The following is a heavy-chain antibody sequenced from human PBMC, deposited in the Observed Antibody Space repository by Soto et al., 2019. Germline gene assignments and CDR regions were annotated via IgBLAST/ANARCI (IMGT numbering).Heavy chain of an antibody. CDR2: INQSGST. CDR3: ERGHRYSSSWRDGMDV. J-gene: IGHJ6*02. CDR1: GGSFSGYY. D-gene: IGHD6-13*01. V-gene: IGHV4-34*01. Sequence: QVQLQQWGAGLLKPSETLSLTCAVYGGSFSGYYWSWIRQPPGKGLEWIGEINQSGSTNYNPSLKSRVTISVDTSQNQFALKLSSVTAADTAVYYCERGHRYSSSWRDGMDVWGQGTTVTVSS.